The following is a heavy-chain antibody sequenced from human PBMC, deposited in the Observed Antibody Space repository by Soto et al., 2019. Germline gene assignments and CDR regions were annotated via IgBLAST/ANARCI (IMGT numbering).Heavy chain of an antibody. CDR2: ISSSSSYT. D-gene: IGHD3-9*01. J-gene: IGHJ6*02. CDR3: ARGDYDILTGSQDYYYYYGMDV. CDR1: GFTFSDYY. V-gene: IGHV3-11*03. Sequence: GGSLRLSCAASGFTFSDYYMSWIRQAPGKGLEWVSYISSSSSYTNYADSVKGRFTISRDNAKNSLYLQMNSLRAEDTAVYYCARGDYDILTGSQDYYYYYGMDVWGQGTTVTVSS.